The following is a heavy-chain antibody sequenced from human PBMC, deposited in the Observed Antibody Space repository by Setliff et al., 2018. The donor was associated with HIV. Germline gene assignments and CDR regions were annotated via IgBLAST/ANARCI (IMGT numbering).Heavy chain of an antibody. CDR1: GYTFTGYY. Sequence: ASVKVSCKASGYTFTGYYMHWVRQAPGQGLEWMGWINPNSGYTNYAQKFQGRVTMTRDTSANTAYMELSSLRSEDTAVYYCARGSCSGCYLSDYWGLGTLVTVSS. D-gene: IGHD6-19*01. J-gene: IGHJ4*02. V-gene: IGHV1-2*02. CDR2: INPNSGYT. CDR3: ARGSCSGCYLSDY.